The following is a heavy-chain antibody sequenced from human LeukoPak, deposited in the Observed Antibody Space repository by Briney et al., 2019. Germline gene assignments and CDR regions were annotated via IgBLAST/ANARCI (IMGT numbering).Heavy chain of an antibody. Sequence: SGTLSLTCTVSGGSISSGGYYWGWIRQPPGKGLEWIGSIYYSGSTYYNPSLKSRVTISVDTSKNQFPLNLFSATAADTAVYSCARVVYTVYGGAFDVWGQGTVVTVSS. V-gene: IGHV4-39*06. CDR3: ARVVYTVYGGAFDV. J-gene: IGHJ3*01. CDR1: GGSISSGGYY. CDR2: IYYSGST. D-gene: IGHD5/OR15-5a*01.